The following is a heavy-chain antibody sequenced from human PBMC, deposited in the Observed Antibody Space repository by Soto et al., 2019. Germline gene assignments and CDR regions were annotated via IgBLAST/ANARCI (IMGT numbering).Heavy chain of an antibody. CDR3: ARADCSSNSCYFYYGMDV. CDR2: INGGNGNT. CDR1: GYTLTTYA. J-gene: IGHJ6*02. D-gene: IGHD2-2*01. Sequence: QVQLVQSGAEVKTPGASVKVSCKASGYTLTTYAMHWVRQAPGQRLEWMGWINGGNGNTKYSKRFQDRVTITRDTTASTDYMELRRLTSEDTAVYYCARADCSSNSCYFYYGMDVWGQGTTVTVSS. V-gene: IGHV1-3*01.